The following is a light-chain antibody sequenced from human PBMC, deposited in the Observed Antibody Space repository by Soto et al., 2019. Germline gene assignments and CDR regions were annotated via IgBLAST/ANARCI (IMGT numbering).Light chain of an antibody. J-gene: IGLJ3*02. V-gene: IGLV6-57*04. CDR3: QSYDSSNWV. CDR2: EDN. Sequence: NFMLTQPHSVSESPGTTVTISCTRSSGRIASNYVQWYHQRPGSAPTIVMYEDNQRPSGVPDRFSGSIDRSSNSASLTISGLKTEDEGDFYCQSYDSSNWVFGGGTKVTVL. CDR1: SGRIASNY.